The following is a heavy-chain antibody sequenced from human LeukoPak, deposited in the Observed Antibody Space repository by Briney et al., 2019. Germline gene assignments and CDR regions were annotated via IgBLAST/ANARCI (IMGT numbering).Heavy chain of an antibody. CDR1: GFTVSSNY. Sequence: GGSLRLSCAASGFTVSSNYMSWVRQAPGKGLEWVSLIYSTGSTYYADSVRGRFTISRGNSKNTLYLQMNSLRAEDTAVYYCARDSSYYYYMDVWGKGTTVIVSS. V-gene: IGHV3-53*01. CDR3: ARDSSYYYYMDV. CDR2: IYSTGST. J-gene: IGHJ6*03.